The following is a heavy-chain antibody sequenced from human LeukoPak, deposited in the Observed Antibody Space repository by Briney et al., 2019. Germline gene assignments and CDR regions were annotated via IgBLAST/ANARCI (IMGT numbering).Heavy chain of an antibody. J-gene: IGHJ4*02. CDR1: GYRFTGYY. V-gene: IGHV1-2*02. CDR3: ARGVAFSDY. D-gene: IGHD5-12*01. Sequence: ASVKVSCKASGYRFTGYYMHWVRQAPGQGVEWMGWVNPNSGGTIFAQKFQGRVTMTRHTSISTAYMELRSLRSDDTAVYYCARGVAFSDYWGQGTLVTVSS. CDR2: VNPNSGGT.